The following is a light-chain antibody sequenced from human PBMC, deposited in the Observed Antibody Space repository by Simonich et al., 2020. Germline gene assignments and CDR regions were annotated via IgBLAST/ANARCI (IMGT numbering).Light chain of an antibody. J-gene: IGLJ3*02. CDR1: SSNIGNNY. CDR2: SNN. V-gene: IGLV1-44*01. Sequence: QSVLTQPPSVSAAPGQKVTISCSGSSSNIGNNYVSWYQQLPGTAPKLLIYSNNQRPSGVPVRFSGSKSGTSASLAISGLQSEDEADYYCAAWDDSLNGWVFGGGTKLTVL. CDR3: AAWDDSLNGWV.